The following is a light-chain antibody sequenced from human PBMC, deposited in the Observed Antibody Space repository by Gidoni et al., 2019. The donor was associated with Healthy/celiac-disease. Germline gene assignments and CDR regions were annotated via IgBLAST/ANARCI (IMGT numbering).Light chain of an antibody. Sequence: EIVLTQPPATLSLSPGERATLSCRASQSVSSYLAWYQQQPGPAPRLLIYDASHRATGIPARFSGSGSGTDFTLTISSLEPEDFAVYYCQQRSNWPPLFTFGPGTKVDIK. V-gene: IGKV3-11*01. CDR2: DAS. CDR3: QQRSNWPPLFT. J-gene: IGKJ3*01. CDR1: QSVSSY.